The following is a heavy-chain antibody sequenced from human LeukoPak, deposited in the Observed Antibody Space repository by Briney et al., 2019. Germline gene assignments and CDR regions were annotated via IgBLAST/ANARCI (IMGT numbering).Heavy chain of an antibody. Sequence: GGSLRLSCAASGFTFSTSWMAWVRQAPGKGLEWVGNIKEDGTAKNYVVSVRGRFTISRDNAKNSLYLQMNSLRGEDTAVYYCTRDSGYNAFDIWGQGTMVTVSS. CDR1: GFTFSTSW. CDR3: TRDSGYNAFDI. V-gene: IGHV3-7*01. D-gene: IGHD5-12*01. J-gene: IGHJ3*02. CDR2: IKEDGTAK.